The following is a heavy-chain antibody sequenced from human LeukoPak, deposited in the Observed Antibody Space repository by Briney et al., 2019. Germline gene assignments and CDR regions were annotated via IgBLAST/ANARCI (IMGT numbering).Heavy chain of an antibody. J-gene: IGHJ4*02. Sequence: PGGSLRLSCAASGFTFSSYAMHWVRQAPGKGLEWVAVISYDGSNKYYADSVKGRFTISRDNSKNTLYLQMNSLRAEDTAVYYCARDEGYSGYDLWGQGTLVTVSS. CDR1: GFTFSSYA. CDR2: ISYDGSNK. CDR3: ARDEGYSGYDL. V-gene: IGHV3-30-3*01. D-gene: IGHD5-12*01.